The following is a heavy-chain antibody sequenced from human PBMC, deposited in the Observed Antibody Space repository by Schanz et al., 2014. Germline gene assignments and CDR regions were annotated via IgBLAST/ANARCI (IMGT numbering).Heavy chain of an antibody. CDR1: GFTFGNFF. D-gene: IGHD3-3*01. CDR3: ARDKGGYYPFAY. V-gene: IGHV3-7*01. CDR2: IKQDGIEK. Sequence: EVQLVESGGGLVQPGGSLRLSCAASGFTFGNFFMSWVRQAPGKGLEWVANIKQDGIEKYYVDSVKGRFTISRANAKTSLYLQMNSLTADDTAVYYCARDKGGYYPFAYWGRGTLVTVSS. J-gene: IGHJ4*02.